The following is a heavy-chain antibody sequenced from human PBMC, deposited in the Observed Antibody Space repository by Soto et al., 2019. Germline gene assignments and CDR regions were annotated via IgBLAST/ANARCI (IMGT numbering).Heavy chain of an antibody. Sequence: GALRLSCAASGFSVSSSDMSWVRQVPGEGLEWVSVIYSGGSTHDADYVKGRFSVSRDTSKNTVDLQMNSLRVDDTAVYYCGTSSRKDYHFAMDVWGQGTAVTVSS. V-gene: IGHV3-53*01. J-gene: IGHJ6*02. D-gene: IGHD6-6*01. CDR2: IYSGGST. CDR3: GTSSRKDYHFAMDV. CDR1: GFSVSSSD.